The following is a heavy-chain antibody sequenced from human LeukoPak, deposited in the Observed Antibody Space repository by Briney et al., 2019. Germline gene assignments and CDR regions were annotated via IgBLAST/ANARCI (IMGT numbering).Heavy chain of an antibody. D-gene: IGHD3-22*01. V-gene: IGHV4-4*02. J-gene: IGHJ3*02. CDR3: ARVGGITMIVVLITDAFDI. Sequence: PSETLSLTCAVSGGSISSSNWWSWVRQPPGKGLEWIGSIYYSGSTYYNPSLKSRVTISVDTSKNQFSLKLRSVTAADTAVYYCARVGGITMIVVLITDAFDIWGQGTMVTVSS. CDR2: IYYSGST. CDR1: GGSISSSNW.